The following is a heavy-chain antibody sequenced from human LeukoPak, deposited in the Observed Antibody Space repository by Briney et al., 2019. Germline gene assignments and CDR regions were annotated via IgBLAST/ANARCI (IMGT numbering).Heavy chain of an antibody. CDR2: MYYSGST. Sequence: SETLSLTCTVSGGSISSYYWSWIRQPPGKGLEWIGYMYYSGSTNYNPSLKSRVTISVDTSKNQFSLKLSSVTAADTAVYYCARSGSSGWTPVGFDIGGQGTMVTVSS. D-gene: IGHD3-10*01. CDR1: GGSISSYY. J-gene: IGHJ3*02. V-gene: IGHV4-59*12. CDR3: ARSGSSGWTPVGFDI.